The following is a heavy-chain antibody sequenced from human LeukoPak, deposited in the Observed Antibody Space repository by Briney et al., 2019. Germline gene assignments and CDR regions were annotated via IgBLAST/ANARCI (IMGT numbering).Heavy chain of an antibody. D-gene: IGHD3-22*01. CDR2: TSSSDAGT. Sequence: GGSLRLSCAASGFPLSSYAMSWVRQAPGKGLEWVSATSSSDAGTYYADSVKGRFTISRDNSKNTLYLQMNSLRAEDTAVYYCAKDFSVYYYDSRVLDYWGQGTLVTVSS. CDR3: AKDFSVYYYDSRVLDY. V-gene: IGHV3-23*01. J-gene: IGHJ4*02. CDR1: GFPLSSYA.